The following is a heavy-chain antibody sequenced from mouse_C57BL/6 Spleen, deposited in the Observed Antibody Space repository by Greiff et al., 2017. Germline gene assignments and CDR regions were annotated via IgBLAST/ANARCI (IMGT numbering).Heavy chain of an antibody. CDR2: IRNKANGYTT. J-gene: IGHJ4*01. D-gene: IGHD1-1*01. CDR1: GFTFTDYY. CDR3: ASSHYYGSVYYAMDD. Sequence: EVHLVESGGGLVQPGGSLSLSCAASGFTFTDYYMSWVRQPPGKALEWLGFIRNKANGYTTASSASVQGRFTISRDNYQSILSLLMNALRAEDSATYYCASSHYYGSVYYAMDDWGQGTSVTVSS. V-gene: IGHV7-3*01.